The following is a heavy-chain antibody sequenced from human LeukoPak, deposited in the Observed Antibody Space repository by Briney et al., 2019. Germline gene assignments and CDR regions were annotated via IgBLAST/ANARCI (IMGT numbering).Heavy chain of an antibody. CDR3: ARLSANSSAYFFDY. D-gene: IGHD3-22*01. J-gene: IGHJ4*02. CDR2: IYRGDST. CDR1: GFXVGRNY. V-gene: IGHV3-66*04. Sequence: GGSLRLSCAASGFXVGRNYMSWVRHAPGKGREWVSVIYRGDSTNYADSVKGRFSISRDTSKNTLYLQMISLRAADTAVYYCARLSANSSAYFFDYWGQGTLVTVSS.